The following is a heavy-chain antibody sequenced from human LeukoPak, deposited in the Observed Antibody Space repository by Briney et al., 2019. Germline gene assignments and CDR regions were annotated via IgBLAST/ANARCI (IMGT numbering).Heavy chain of an antibody. V-gene: IGHV3-23*01. CDR1: GLSFSSFA. D-gene: IGHD1-14*01. CDR2: IRGNGET. J-gene: IGHJ4*02. Sequence: GGSLRLSCVATGLSFSSFAMSWVRQGPARGLEWVSSIRGNGETFYGDSVKDRFTLYSDSSTNTVYFQLNNLRVEDTAIYYCARASWVSTTDAVRWGQGTLVTVSS. CDR3: ARASWVSTTDAVR.